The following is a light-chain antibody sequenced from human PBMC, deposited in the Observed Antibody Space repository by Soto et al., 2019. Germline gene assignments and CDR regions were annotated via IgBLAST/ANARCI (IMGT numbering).Light chain of an antibody. CDR2: GAS. CDR3: QQYCSSST. CDR1: QSVSSSY. Sequence: EIVLTQSPGTLSLSPGERATLSCRASQSVSSSYLAWYQQKPGQAPRLLIYGASSRATGIPDRFSGSGSGTDFTLTISILEPEDFAVYYCQQYCSSSTFGQGTKVEIK. J-gene: IGKJ1*01. V-gene: IGKV3-20*01.